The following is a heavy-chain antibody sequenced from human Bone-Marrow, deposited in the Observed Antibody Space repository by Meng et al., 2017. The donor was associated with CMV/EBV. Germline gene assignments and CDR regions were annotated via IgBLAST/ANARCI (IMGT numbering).Heavy chain of an antibody. D-gene: IGHD5/OR15-5a*01. CDR3: ARASPSVSVFDI. V-gene: IGHV3-23*03. Sequence: GESLKISCAASGFTFSSYAMSWVRQAPGKGLEWVSVIYSGGSSTYYADSVKGRFTISRDNSKNTLYLQMNSLRAADTAVYYCARASPSVSVFDIWGQGTMVTVSS. J-gene: IGHJ3*02. CDR1: GFTFSSYA. CDR2: IYSGGSST.